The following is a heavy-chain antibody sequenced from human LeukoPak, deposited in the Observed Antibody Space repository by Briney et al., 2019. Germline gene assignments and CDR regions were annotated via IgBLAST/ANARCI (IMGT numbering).Heavy chain of an antibody. CDR1: GYTFTGYY. CDR3: IRGAASGSYYGFDV. D-gene: IGHD1-26*01. V-gene: IGHV3-73*01. CDR2: IRSKANNYAT. Sequence: KVSCKASGYTFTGYYMHWVRQASGKGLEWVGRIRSKANNYATAYATSVKGRFTLSRDDSKNTAYLQMNSLKTEDTAVYYCIRGAASGSYYGFDVWGQGATVTVSS. J-gene: IGHJ6*02.